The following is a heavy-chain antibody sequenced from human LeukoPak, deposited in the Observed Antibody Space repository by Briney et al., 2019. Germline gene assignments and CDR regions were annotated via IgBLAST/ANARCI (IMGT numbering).Heavy chain of an antibody. Sequence: GGSLRLSCAASGFTFSSYSMNWVRQAPGKGLEWVSYISSTSSTIYYADSMKGRFTISRDNAKNSLYLQMNSLRAEDTAVYYCARDPPHGMDVWGQGTTVTVSS. CDR1: GFTFSSYS. CDR3: ARDPPHGMDV. J-gene: IGHJ6*02. CDR2: ISSTSSTI. V-gene: IGHV3-48*01.